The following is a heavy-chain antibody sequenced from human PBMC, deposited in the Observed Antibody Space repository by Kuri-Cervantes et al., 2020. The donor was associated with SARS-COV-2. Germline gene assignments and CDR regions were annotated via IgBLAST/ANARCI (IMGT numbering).Heavy chain of an antibody. CDR3: ASLGDTAMVMNL. Sequence: GGSLRLSCAASGFTFSSYSMNWVRQAPGKGLEWVSSISSSSSYIYYADSVKGRFTISRDNAKNSLYLQMNSLRAEDTAVYYCASLGDTAMVMNLWGQGTLVTVSS. V-gene: IGHV3-21*01. CDR2: ISSSSSYI. J-gene: IGHJ4*02. CDR1: GFTFSSYS. D-gene: IGHD5-18*01.